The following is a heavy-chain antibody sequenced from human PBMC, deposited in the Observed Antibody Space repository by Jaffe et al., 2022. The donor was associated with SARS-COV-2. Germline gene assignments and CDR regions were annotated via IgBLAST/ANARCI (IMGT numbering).Heavy chain of an antibody. V-gene: IGHV3-30*04. CDR1: GFTFSSYA. CDR3: ARGPKVGIAAAGTDY. D-gene: IGHD6-13*01. J-gene: IGHJ4*02. Sequence: QVQLVESGGGVVQPGRSLRLSCAASGFTFSSYAMHWVRQAPGKGLEWVAVISYDGSNKYYADSVKGRFTISRDNSKNTLYLQMNSLRAEDTAVYYCARGPKVGIAAAGTDYWGQGTLVTVSS. CDR2: ISYDGSNK.